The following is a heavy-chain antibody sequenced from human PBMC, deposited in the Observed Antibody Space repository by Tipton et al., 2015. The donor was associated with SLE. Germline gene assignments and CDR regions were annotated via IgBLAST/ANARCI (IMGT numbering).Heavy chain of an antibody. CDR1: GGSISSGSYY. J-gene: IGHJ4*02. Sequence: TLSLTCTVSGGSISSGSYYWSWIRQPAGKGLEWIGRIYTSGSTNYNPSLKSRVTISVDTSKNQFSLKLSSVTAADTAVYYCARHYYGGTYYFDYWGQGTLVTVSS. D-gene: IGHD4-23*01. V-gene: IGHV4-61*02. CDR2: IYTSGST. CDR3: ARHYYGGTYYFDY.